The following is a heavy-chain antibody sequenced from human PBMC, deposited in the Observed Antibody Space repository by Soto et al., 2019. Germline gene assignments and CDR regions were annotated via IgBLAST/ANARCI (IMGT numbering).Heavy chain of an antibody. CDR1: GFTFSSYS. CDR2: ISSSSSTI. J-gene: IGHJ5*02. CDR3: ARGLTYYDFWSGYLNWFDP. Sequence: GSLRLSCAASGFTFSSYSMNWVRQAPGKGLEWVSYISSSSSTIYYADSVKGRFTISRDNAKNSLYLQMSSLRDEDTAVYYCARGLTYYDFWSGYLNWFDPWGQGTLVTV. D-gene: IGHD3-3*01. V-gene: IGHV3-48*02.